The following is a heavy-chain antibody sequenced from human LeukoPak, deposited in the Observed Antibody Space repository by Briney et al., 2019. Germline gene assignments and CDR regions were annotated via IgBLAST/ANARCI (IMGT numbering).Heavy chain of an antibody. Sequence: GESLKTSCKGSGYTYPSYWIGWVRQMPGKGLEWMGIIYPGDSDTSYSPSFQGQVTISADKSISTAYLHWSSLKASDTAMYYCARLYYNGMDVWGQGTTVTVSS. CDR1: GYTYPSYW. J-gene: IGHJ6*02. CDR2: IYPGDSDT. V-gene: IGHV5-51*01. CDR3: ARLYYNGMDV.